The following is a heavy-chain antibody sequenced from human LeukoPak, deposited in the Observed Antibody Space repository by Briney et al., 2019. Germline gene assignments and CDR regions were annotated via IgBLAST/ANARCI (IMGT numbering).Heavy chain of an antibody. CDR1: GYSFTNYW. D-gene: IGHD3-22*01. Sequence: GESLKISCKGLGYSFTNYWIAWVRQMPGKGLELMGIIYPGDSETTYSPSFQGQVTISADKSISTAYLQWTSLKASDNAIYYCARRDDETSGYPNWYFDLWGRGTLVTVSS. V-gene: IGHV5-51*01. CDR3: ARRDDETSGYPNWYFDL. J-gene: IGHJ2*01. CDR2: IYPGDSET.